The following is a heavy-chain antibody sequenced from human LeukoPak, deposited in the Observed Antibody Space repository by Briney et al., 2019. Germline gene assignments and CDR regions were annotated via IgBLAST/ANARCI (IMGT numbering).Heavy chain of an antibody. CDR1: GFTFSSYA. J-gene: IGHJ3*02. V-gene: IGHV3-23*01. Sequence: GGSLRLSCAASGFTFSSYAMSWVRQAPGKGLEWVSAISGSGGSTYYADSVKGRFTISRDNSKNTLYVQMNSLRAEDTAVYYCAKNRDYYDSSGGLNAFDIWGQGTMVTVSS. CDR2: ISGSGGST. D-gene: IGHD3-22*01. CDR3: AKNRDYYDSSGGLNAFDI.